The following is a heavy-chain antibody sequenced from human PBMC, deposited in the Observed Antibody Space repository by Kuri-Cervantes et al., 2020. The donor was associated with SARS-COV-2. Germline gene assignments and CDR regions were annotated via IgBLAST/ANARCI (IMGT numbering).Heavy chain of an antibody. CDR2: IYYSGST. J-gene: IGHJ5*02. CDR1: GGPISSSNYF. Sequence: SETLSLTCTVSGGPISSSNYFWGWIRQPPGKGLEWIGSIYYSGSTNYNPSLKSRVTISVDTSKNQFSLKLSSVTAADTAVYYCARVKYSSSWYGDWFDPWGQGTLVTVSS. D-gene: IGHD6-13*01. CDR3: ARVKYSSSWYGDWFDP. V-gene: IGHV4-39*07.